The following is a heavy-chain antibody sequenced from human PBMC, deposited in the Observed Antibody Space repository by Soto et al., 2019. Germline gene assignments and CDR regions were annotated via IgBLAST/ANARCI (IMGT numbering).Heavy chain of an antibody. D-gene: IGHD7-27*01. CDR3: VKDGAQKDGDGNWLDS. CDR2: ISWDGSST. V-gene: IGHV3-43*01. J-gene: IGHJ5*01. CDR1: GFTFEDYT. Sequence: EVQLMESGGDVVQPGGSLRLSCAASGFTFEDYTIQWVRQAPGKGLEWVSLISWDGSSTYYADSVKGRFTISRDNSKNSLYLQMNSPRTEDTALYYCVKDGAQKDGDGNWLDSWGQRTLVTVSS.